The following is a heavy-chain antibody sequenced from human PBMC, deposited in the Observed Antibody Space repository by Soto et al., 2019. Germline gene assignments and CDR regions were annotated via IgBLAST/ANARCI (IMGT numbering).Heavy chain of an antibody. CDR2: INWDGAPT. D-gene: IGHD1-1*01. Sequence: VPPGGSLRLSCAASGFTFDDYTMHWVRQAPGKGLQWVSLINWDGAPTYYADSVRGRFTISRDNSKHSLFLQMTSLRTEDTAFYYCARGPLRGRYNLNDYHYWGPGPLVSVSS. CDR1: GFTFDDYT. CDR3: ARGPLRGRYNLNDYHY. J-gene: IGHJ4*02. V-gene: IGHV3-43*01.